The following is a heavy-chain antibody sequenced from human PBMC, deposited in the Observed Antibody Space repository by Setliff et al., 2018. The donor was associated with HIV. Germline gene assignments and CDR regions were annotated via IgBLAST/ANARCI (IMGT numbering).Heavy chain of an antibody. CDR1: GFTFSSYG. V-gene: IGHV3-30*02. D-gene: IGHD3-10*01. J-gene: IGHJ4*02. Sequence: HPGGSLRLSCAASGFTFSSYGMHWVRQAPGKGLEWVALIWYDGRNKYYVDSVKGRFTISRDNSKNTLYLQMNSLRPEDTAVYFCATHYYGSGSYSKGYDYWGQGTLVTVSS. CDR2: IWYDGRNK. CDR3: ATHYYGSGSYSKGYDY.